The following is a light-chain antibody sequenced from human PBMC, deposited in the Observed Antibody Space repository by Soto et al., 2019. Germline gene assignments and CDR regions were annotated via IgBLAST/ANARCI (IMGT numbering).Light chain of an antibody. CDR3: QQRSNWPPRLT. V-gene: IGKV3-11*01. J-gene: IGKJ4*01. CDR2: DAS. Sequence: EIVLTQSPATLSLSPGDRATLSCRASQSVSSYLAWYQQKPGQAPRLLIYDASNRATGIPARFSGSGSGTDFTLTISSLEPEDFAVYYCQQRSNWPPRLTFGGGPKVEIK. CDR1: QSVSSY.